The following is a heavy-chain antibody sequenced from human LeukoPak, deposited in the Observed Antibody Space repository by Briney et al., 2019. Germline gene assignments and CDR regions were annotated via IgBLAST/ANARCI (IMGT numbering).Heavy chain of an antibody. D-gene: IGHD3-16*01. J-gene: IGHJ6*02. V-gene: IGHV3-33*01. CDR3: ARDSLGVPAFAVSVSICLDV. CDR2: MWYDGSNE. Sequence: GGSLRLSCAASGFTFSSYGMHWVRQAPGKGLEWEAVMWYDGSNEYYADSVKGRFTISRDNSKNTLSLQMNSLRAEDTAVYYCARDSLGVPAFAVSVSICLDVWGQGTTVTVSS. CDR1: GFTFSSYG.